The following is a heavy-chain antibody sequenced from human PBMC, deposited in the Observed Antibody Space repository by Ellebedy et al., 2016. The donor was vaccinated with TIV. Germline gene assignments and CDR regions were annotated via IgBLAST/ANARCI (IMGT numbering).Heavy chain of an antibody. D-gene: IGHD4-17*01. V-gene: IGHV3-23*01. CDR1: GFTFSSYA. Sequence: GESLKISCAASGFTFSSYAMSWVRQAPGKGLEWVSAISGSGGSTYYADSVKGRFTISRDNSKNTLYLQMNSLRAEDTAVYYCARVGAGYGDYFDWGQGTLVTVSS. CDR3: ARVGAGYGDYFD. CDR2: ISGSGGST. J-gene: IGHJ4*02.